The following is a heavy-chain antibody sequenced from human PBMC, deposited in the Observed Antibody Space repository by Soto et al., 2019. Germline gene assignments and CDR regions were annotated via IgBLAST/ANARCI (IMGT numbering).Heavy chain of an antibody. CDR2: IYYSGST. D-gene: IGHD6-25*01. CDR3: ARERLTSYYYYGMDV. V-gene: IGHV4-59*01. Sequence: PSETLSLTCTVSGGSTSSYYWSWIRQPPGKGLEWIGYIYYSGSTNYNPSLKSRVTISVDTSKNQFSLKLSSVTAADTAVYYCARERLTSYYYYGMDVWGQGTTVTVSS. J-gene: IGHJ6*02. CDR1: GGSTSSYY.